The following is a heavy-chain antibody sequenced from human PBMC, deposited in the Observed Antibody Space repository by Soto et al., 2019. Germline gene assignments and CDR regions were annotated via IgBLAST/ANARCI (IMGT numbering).Heavy chain of an antibody. J-gene: IGHJ5*02. D-gene: IGHD6-13*01. CDR2: IYYSGST. Sequence: NPSETLSLTCTVSGGSISSGGYYWSWIRQHPGKGLEWIGYIYYSGSTYYNPSLKSRVTISVDTSKNQFSLKLSSVTAADTAVYYCARSFSQQLSGNWFDPWGQGTLVTVSS. CDR1: GGSISSGGYY. V-gene: IGHV4-31*03. CDR3: ARSFSQQLSGNWFDP.